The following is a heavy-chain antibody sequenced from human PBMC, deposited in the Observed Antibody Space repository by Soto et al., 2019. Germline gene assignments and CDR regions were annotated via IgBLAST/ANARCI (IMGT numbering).Heavy chain of an antibody. D-gene: IGHD2-15*01. Sequence: QVQLQESGPGLVKPSETLSLTCTVSGGSISSYYWSWIRQPPGKGLEWIGYIYYSGSTNYNPSLKSRVTILVDTSKNQFSLKLSSVTAADTAVYYCARSAAVVAATPEKDYYYYYMDVWGKGTTVTVSS. CDR3: ARSAAVVAATPEKDYYYYYMDV. J-gene: IGHJ6*03. CDR1: GGSISSYY. CDR2: IYYSGST. V-gene: IGHV4-59*01.